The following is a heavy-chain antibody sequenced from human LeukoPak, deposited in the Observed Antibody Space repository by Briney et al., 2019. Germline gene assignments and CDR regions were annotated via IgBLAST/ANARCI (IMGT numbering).Heavy chain of an antibody. CDR3: VKDRQYYETSGYYSDAFDF. V-gene: IGHV3-30*02. CDR1: GFTFISHA. CDR2: IRFDGSKT. J-gene: IGHJ3*01. Sequence: GGSLRLSCTASGFTFISHAMHWVRRAPGKRLEWVGFIRFDGSKTYYAEAVTGRFTISRDNSKSTLSLQMTSLRAEDTAVYYCVKDRQYYETSGYYSDAFDFWGQGTMVSVSS. D-gene: IGHD3-22*01.